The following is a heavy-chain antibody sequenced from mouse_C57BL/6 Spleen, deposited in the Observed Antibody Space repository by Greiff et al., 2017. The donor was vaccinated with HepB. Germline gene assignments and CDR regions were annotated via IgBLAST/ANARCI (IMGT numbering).Heavy chain of an antibody. V-gene: IGHV1-69*01. CDR1: GYTFTSYW. CDR3: ARRGYYGSSPWYFDD. Sequence: QVQLQQPGAELVMPGASVKLSCKASGYTFTSYWMHWVKQRPGQGLEWIGEIDPSDSYTNYNQKFKGKSTLTVDKSSSTAYMKLSSLTSEDSAVYYCARRGYYGSSPWYFDDWGTGTTVTVSS. CDR2: IDPSDSYT. J-gene: IGHJ1*03. D-gene: IGHD1-1*01.